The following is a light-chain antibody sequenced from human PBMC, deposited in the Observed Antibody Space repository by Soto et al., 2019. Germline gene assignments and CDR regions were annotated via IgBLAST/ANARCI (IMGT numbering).Light chain of an antibody. CDR2: EVT. J-gene: IGLJ1*01. CDR3: SSYTNINTRACV. Sequence: QSVLTHPASVSGSPGQPITISCTGTSGDIGSHNRVSWYQQHPGKAPKLIIYEVTDRPSGVSNRFSGSKSGNTASLTISGLQAEDEAEYYCSSYTNINTRACVFGTGTKVTVL. V-gene: IGLV2-14*01. CDR1: SGDIGSHNR.